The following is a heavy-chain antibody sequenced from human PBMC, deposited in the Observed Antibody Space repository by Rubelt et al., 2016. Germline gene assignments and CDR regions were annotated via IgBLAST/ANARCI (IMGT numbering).Heavy chain of an antibody. J-gene: IGHJ4*02. Sequence: VQLVESGGGVVQPGRSLRLSCAASGFTFSSYEMNWVRQAPGKGLEWVSYIDKSGSDIYYADSVKGRFTISRDNTKNSLYLQLTTLGVEDTAVYYCAAVGRSVRPGYWGQGTLVTVSS. CDR3: AAVGRSVRPGY. CDR2: IDKSGSDI. D-gene: IGHD6-6*01. CDR1: GFTFSSYE. V-gene: IGHV3-48*03.